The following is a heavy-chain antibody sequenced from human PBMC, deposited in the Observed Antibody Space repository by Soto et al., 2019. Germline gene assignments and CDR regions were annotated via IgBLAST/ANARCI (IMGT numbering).Heavy chain of an antibody. CDR3: ARDKSPYSSGWHNRHFDY. CDR2: ISYDGSNK. D-gene: IGHD6-19*01. J-gene: IGHJ4*02. Sequence: QVQLVESGGGVVQPGRSLRLSCAASGFTFSTYAMHWVRQAPGKGLEWVAVISYDGSNKYYADSVKGRFTISRDNSXXTXXLQMNSLRAEDTAVYYCARDKSPYSSGWHNRHFDYWGQGTLVTVSS. V-gene: IGHV3-30-3*01. CDR1: GFTFSTYA.